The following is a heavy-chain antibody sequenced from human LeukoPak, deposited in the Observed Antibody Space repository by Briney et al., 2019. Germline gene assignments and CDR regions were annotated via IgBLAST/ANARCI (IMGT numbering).Heavy chain of an antibody. CDR3: ARVPGVYYDSLTGYGSGWFDP. V-gene: IGHV4-59*12. Sequence: PSETLSLTCTVSGGSISSYYWSWIRQPPGKGLEWIGYIYYSGSTNYNPSLKSRVTISVDTSKNQFSLKVRYMTAADTAVYYRARVPGVYYDSLTGYGSGWFDPWSQGTLVTVSS. CDR1: GGSISSYY. CDR2: IYYSGST. D-gene: IGHD3-9*01. J-gene: IGHJ5*02.